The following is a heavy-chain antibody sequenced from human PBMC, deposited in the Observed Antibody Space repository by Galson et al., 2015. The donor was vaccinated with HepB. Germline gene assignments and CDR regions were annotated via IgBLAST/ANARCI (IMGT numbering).Heavy chain of an antibody. V-gene: IGHV1-69*06. CDR1: GGTFSSYA. CDR2: IIPIFGTA. D-gene: IGHD6-13*01. Sequence: SVKVSCKASGGTFSSYAISWVRQAPGQGPEWMGGIIPIFGTANYAQKFQGRVTITADKSTSTAYMELSSLRSEDTAVYYCASYRSSSPYYYYYGMDVWGQGTTVTVSS. J-gene: IGHJ6*02. CDR3: ASYRSSSPYYYYYGMDV.